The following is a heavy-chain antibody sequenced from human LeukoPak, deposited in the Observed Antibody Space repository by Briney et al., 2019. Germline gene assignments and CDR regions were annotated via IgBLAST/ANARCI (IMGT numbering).Heavy chain of an antibody. CDR2: IKYDGSYT. Sequence: PGGSLRLSCEASGFDFSNYYMSWVRQAPGKGLEWLANIKYDGSYTYYVDSLNGRFTISRDNAKNSLYLQMSSLRAGDTAVYYCTRDEGATVATYLFDFWGQGTLVTVSS. V-gene: IGHV3-7*01. D-gene: IGHD4-23*01. CDR1: GFDFSNYY. J-gene: IGHJ4*02. CDR3: TRDEGATVATYLFDF.